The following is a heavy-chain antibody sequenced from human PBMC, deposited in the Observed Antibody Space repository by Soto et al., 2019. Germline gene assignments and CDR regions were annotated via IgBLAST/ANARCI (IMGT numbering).Heavy chain of an antibody. D-gene: IGHD3-22*01. CDR1: GFTFSSYG. V-gene: IGHV3-30*03. Sequence: GGSLRLSCAASGFTFSSYGMHWVRQAPGKGLEWVAVISYDGSNKYYADSVKGRFTISRDNSKNTLYLQMNSLRAEDTAVYYCARVHRYYYDSSGYASGYYYGMDVWGQGTTVTVSS. CDR3: ARVHRYYYDSSGYASGYYYGMDV. J-gene: IGHJ6*02. CDR2: ISYDGSNK.